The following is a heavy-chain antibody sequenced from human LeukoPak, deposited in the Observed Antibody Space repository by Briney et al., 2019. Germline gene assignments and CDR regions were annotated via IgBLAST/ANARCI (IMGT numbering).Heavy chain of an antibody. CDR2: INPNSGGT. V-gene: IGHV1-2*02. CDR1: GYTFTGYY. D-gene: IGHD1-26*01. Sequence: ASVKVSCKASGYTFTGYYMHWVRQAPGQGLEWMGWINPNSGGTNYAQKFQGRVTMTRDTSISTAYMELSRLRSDDTAVYYCARAEGAWELLRYYYYGMDVWGQGTTVTVSS. CDR3: ARAEGAWELLRYYYYGMDV. J-gene: IGHJ6*02.